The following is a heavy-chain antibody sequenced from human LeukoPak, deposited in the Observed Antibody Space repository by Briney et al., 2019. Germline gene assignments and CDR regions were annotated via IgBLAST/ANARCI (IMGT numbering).Heavy chain of an antibody. CDR2: ISWDGGST. J-gene: IGHJ4*02. CDR3: AKEMYYGSGSYYNAGVDY. D-gene: IGHD3-10*01. CDR1: GFNFNSAA. Sequence: PGGSLRLSCAASGFNFNSAAMTWVRRVAGKGLEWVPLISWDGGSTYYADSVKGRFTISRDNSKNSLYLQMNSLRTEDTALYYCAKEMYYGSGSYYNAGVDYWGQGTLVTVSS. V-gene: IGHV3-43*02.